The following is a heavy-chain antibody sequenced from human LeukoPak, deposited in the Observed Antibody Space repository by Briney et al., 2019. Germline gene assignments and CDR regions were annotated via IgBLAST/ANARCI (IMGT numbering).Heavy chain of an antibody. Sequence: ASVKVSCKASGYTFTSYGISWVRQAPGQGLEWMGWISAYNGNTNYAPKLQGRVTMTTDTSTSTAYMELRSLRSDDTAAYYCARDPLAYCAGDCYHRFFDYWGQGTLVTVSS. CDR3: ARDPLAYCAGDCYHRFFDY. V-gene: IGHV1-18*01. D-gene: IGHD2-21*02. J-gene: IGHJ4*02. CDR2: ISAYNGNT. CDR1: GYTFTSYG.